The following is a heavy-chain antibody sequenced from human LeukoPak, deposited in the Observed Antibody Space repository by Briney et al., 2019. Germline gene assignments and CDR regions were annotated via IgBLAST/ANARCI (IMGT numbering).Heavy chain of an antibody. CDR1: GFTFSSYS. Sequence: SGGSLRLSCAASGFTFSSYSMNWVRQAPGKGPVWVSLISNDESTIIYADSVKGRFTISRDNAKNTLYLQMNSLRAEDTAVYYCAKDPQAYSSSSEYFQHWGQGTLVTVSS. V-gene: IGHV3-74*01. CDR3: AKDPQAYSSSSEYFQH. J-gene: IGHJ1*01. CDR2: ISNDESTI. D-gene: IGHD6-6*01.